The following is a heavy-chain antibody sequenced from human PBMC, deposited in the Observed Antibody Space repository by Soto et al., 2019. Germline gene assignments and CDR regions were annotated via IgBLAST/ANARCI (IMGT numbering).Heavy chain of an antibody. D-gene: IGHD6-6*01. J-gene: IGHJ4*02. Sequence: EVQLLESGGGLVQPGGSLRLSCTASGFTFSSYAMSWVRQAPGKGLEWVSGISGSGVSTYYADSVKGRFTISRDNSKSTLYLQMNSLRAEDTAVYYCAKDRERIATRSIDCWGQGTLVTVSS. V-gene: IGHV3-23*01. CDR1: GFTFSSYA. CDR2: ISGSGVST. CDR3: AKDRERIATRSIDC.